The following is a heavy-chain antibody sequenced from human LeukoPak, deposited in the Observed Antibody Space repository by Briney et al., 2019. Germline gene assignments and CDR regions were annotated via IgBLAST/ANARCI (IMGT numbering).Heavy chain of an antibody. V-gene: IGHV3-23*01. Sequence: GGSLRLSCAASGFTFSSYAMSWVRQAPGKGLEWVSAISGSGGSTYYADSVKGRFTISRDNSRDTLNLQMNSLRAEDTAIYYCVQSTAWYRSSWYLIYWGQGILVTVSS. CDR1: GFTFSSYA. CDR3: VQSTAWYRSSWYLIY. D-gene: IGHD6-13*01. J-gene: IGHJ4*02. CDR2: ISGSGGST.